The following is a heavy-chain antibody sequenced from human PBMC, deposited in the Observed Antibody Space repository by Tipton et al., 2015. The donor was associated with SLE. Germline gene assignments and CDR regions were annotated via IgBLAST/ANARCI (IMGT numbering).Heavy chain of an antibody. CDR3: AKDRRAAAPGDFDY. CDR2: ISGSGGST. CDR1: GFTFSSYS. D-gene: IGHD6-13*01. Sequence: SLRLSCAASGFTFSSYSMNWVRQAPGKGLEWVSVISGSGGSTYYADSVKGRFTISRDNSKNTLYLQMNSLRVEDTAVYYCAKDRRAAAPGDFDYWGQGTLVTVSS. J-gene: IGHJ4*02. V-gene: IGHV3-23*01.